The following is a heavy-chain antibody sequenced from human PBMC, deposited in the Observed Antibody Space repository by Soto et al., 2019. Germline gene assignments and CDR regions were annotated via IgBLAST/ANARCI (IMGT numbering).Heavy chain of an antibody. CDR2: IVPIFGIA. CDR1: GGTKSSYS. CDR3: ARVGTIFGVVIKHDAFDI. J-gene: IGHJ3*02. Sequence: GASVKVSCKASGGTKSSYSRRWVRQATGQGLEWMGRIVPIFGIANYAQKFQGRVTITADKSTSTAYMELSSLRSEDTAVYYCARVGTIFGVVIKHDAFDIWGQGTMVTVSS. V-gene: IGHV1-69*04. D-gene: IGHD3-3*01.